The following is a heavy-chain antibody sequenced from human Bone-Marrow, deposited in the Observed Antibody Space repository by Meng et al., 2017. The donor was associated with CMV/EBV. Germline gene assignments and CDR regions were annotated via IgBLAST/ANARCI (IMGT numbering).Heavy chain of an antibody. CDR3: TRDGIPDY. Sequence: GESLKISCTASGFTFGDYAMSWVRQAPGKGLEWVGFISSKAYGGTTEYAASVKGRFTISRDDSKSIAYLQMNSLKTEDTAVYYCTRDGIPDYWGQGTLVTVSS. J-gene: IGHJ4*02. CDR2: ISSKAYGGTT. CDR1: GFTFGDYA. V-gene: IGHV3-49*04. D-gene: IGHD1-26*01.